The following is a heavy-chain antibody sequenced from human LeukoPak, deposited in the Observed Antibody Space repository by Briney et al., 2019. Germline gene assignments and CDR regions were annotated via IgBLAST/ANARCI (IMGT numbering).Heavy chain of an antibody. Sequence: GGSLRLSCAASGFTFSSYAMSWVRQAPGKGLEWVSAISGSGGSTYYADPVKGRFTISRDNSKNMLYLQMNSLRAEDTAVYYCAKGSSSWARYFDYWGQGTLVTVSS. CDR3: AKGSSSWARYFDY. V-gene: IGHV3-23*01. CDR2: ISGSGGST. J-gene: IGHJ4*02. D-gene: IGHD6-13*01. CDR1: GFTFSSYA.